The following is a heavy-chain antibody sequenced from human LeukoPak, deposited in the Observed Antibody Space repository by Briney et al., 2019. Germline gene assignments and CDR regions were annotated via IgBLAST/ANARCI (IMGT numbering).Heavy chain of an antibody. CDR2: ISSSSSTI. D-gene: IGHD6-19*01. CDR3: ARGMSSGRYAVDI. J-gene: IGHJ3*02. Sequence: GGSLRLSCAASGFTFSSYSMNWVRQAPGKGLEWVSYISSSSSTIYYADSVKGRFTISRDNAKNSLYLQMNSLRAEDTAVYYCARGMSSGRYAVDIWGQGTMVTVSS. CDR1: GFTFSSYS. V-gene: IGHV3-48*01.